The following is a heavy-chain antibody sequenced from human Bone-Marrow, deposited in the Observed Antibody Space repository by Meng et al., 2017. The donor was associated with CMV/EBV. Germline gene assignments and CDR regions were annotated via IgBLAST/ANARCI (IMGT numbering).Heavy chain of an antibody. CDR2: IYSGGSST. D-gene: IGHD2-2*01. J-gene: IGHJ4*02. CDR3: AKLGIPAASIYLFDY. V-gene: IGHV3-23*03. Sequence: GGSLRLSCAASGFTFSSYAMSWVRQAPGKGLEWVSVIYSGGSSTYYADSVKGRFTISRDNSKNTLYLQMNSLRAEDTAVYYCAKLGIPAASIYLFDYWGQGTLVTVSS. CDR1: GFTFSSYA.